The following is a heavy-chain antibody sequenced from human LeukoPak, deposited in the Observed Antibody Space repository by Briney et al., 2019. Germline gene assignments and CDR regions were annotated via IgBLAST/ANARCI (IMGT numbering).Heavy chain of an antibody. CDR2: INPNSGGT. V-gene: IGHV1-2*02. D-gene: IGHD1-1*01. J-gene: IGHJ6*03. CDR3: ASHRGTTYYMDV. Sequence: ASVKVSCMASVYTFTGYYMHWVRQAPGQGLEWMGWINPNSGGTNYAQKLQGRATMTTDTSTSTAYMELRSLRSDDTAVYYCASHRGTTYYMDVWGKGTTVTISS. CDR1: VYTFTGYY.